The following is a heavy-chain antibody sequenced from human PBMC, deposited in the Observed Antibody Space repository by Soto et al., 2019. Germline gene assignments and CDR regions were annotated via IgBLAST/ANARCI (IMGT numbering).Heavy chain of an antibody. D-gene: IGHD3-22*01. CDR2: MNPNSGNT. V-gene: IGHV1-8*01. J-gene: IGHJ6*02. CDR1: GYTFTSYD. Sequence: ASVKVSCKASGYTFTSYDINWVRQATGQGLEWMGWMNPNSGNTGYAQKFQGRVTMTRNTSISTAYMELSSLRSEDTAVYYCARGVYYYDSSGYPVVGGMDVWGPGTTVTVSS. CDR3: ARGVYYYDSSGYPVVGGMDV.